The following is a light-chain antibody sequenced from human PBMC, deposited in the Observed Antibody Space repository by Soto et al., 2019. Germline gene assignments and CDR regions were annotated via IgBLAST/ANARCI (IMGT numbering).Light chain of an antibody. CDR1: SSEVGGYNY. J-gene: IGLJ1*01. Sequence: QSVLTQPASVSGSPGQSITISCTGTSSEVGGYNYVSWYQQHPGKAPKLTIYDVSTRPSGVSNRFSGSKSGNTASLTISGLQAEDEADYYCSSYTSDITPYVFGAGTKVTVL. CDR3: SSYTSDITPYV. V-gene: IGLV2-14*01. CDR2: DVS.